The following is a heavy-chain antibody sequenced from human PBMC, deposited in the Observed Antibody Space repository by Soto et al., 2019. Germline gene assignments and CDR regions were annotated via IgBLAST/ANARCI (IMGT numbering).Heavy chain of an antibody. D-gene: IGHD2-15*01. V-gene: IGHV4-30-4*01. CDR1: GVSITSSDSY. J-gene: IGHJ6*02. CDR3: ASLSPLGKDSGVDV. Sequence: SETLSLTCSVSGVSITSSDSYWSLIRQPPGKGLEWIGYINSSGRAYYKPSLKSRVSISIDTSKNQFSLRLTSVTVADTAVYFCASLSPLGKDSGVDVWGQGTTVTVP. CDR2: INSSGRA.